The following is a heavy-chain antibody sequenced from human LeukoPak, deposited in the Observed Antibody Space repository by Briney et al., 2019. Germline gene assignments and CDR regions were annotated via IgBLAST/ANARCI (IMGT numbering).Heavy chain of an antibody. J-gene: IGHJ5*02. Sequence: ASVKVSCKASGYTFTSYYMHWVRQAPGQGLEWMGIINPSGGSTSYAQKFQGRVTMTRDMSTSTVYMELSSLRSEDTAVYYCARELGSAAGTSRFDPWGQGTLVTVSS. CDR2: INPSGGST. D-gene: IGHD6-13*01. CDR1: GYTFTSYY. CDR3: ARELGSAAGTSRFDP. V-gene: IGHV1-46*01.